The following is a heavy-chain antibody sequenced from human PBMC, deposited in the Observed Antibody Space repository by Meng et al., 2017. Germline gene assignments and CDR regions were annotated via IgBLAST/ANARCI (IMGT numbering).Heavy chain of an antibody. Sequence: VESGGGVVPAGRPLRLRCAAFGFTFRRYAMHWVRQAPGKGLEWVAVISYDGSNKYYADSVKGRFTIYRDNSKNTLYLQMNSLRAEDTAVYYCARGQNWNYFGFFDYWGQGTLVTVSS. J-gene: IGHJ4*02. V-gene: IGHV3-30*01. D-gene: IGHD1-7*01. CDR2: ISYDGSNK. CDR1: GFTFRRYA. CDR3: ARGQNWNYFGFFDY.